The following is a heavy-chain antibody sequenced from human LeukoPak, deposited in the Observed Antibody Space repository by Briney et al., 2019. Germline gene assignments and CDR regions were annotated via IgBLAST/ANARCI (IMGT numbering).Heavy chain of an antibody. J-gene: IGHJ4*02. CDR2: IYYSGST. D-gene: IGHD3-22*01. CDR1: GGSISSYY. CDR3: ARVIYDSSGYYYFDY. V-gene: IGHV4-59*01. Sequence: PSETLSLTCTVSGGSISSYYWSWIRQPPGKGLEWIGYIYYSGSTNYNPSLKSRVTISVDTSKNQFSLKLSSVTASDTAVYYCARVIYDSSGYYYFDYWGQETLVTVSS.